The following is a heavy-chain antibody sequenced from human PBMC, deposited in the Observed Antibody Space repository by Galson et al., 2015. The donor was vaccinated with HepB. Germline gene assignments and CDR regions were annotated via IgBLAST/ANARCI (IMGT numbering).Heavy chain of an antibody. CDR2: ISYDGSNK. CDR3: AKVYGGLRFLEWLFDY. D-gene: IGHD3-3*01. J-gene: IGHJ4*02. CDR1: GFTFSSYG. V-gene: IGHV3-30*18. Sequence: SLRLSCAASGFTFSSYGMHWVRQAPGKGLEWVAVISYDGSNKYYADSMKGRFTIPRDNSKNTLYLQMDSLRAEDTAVYYCAKVYGGLRFLEWLFDYWGQGTLVTVSS.